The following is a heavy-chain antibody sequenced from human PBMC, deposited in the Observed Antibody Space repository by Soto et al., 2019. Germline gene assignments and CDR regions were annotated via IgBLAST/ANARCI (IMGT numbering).Heavy chain of an antibody. CDR2: IYRTGST. D-gene: IGHD1-7*01. CDR1: GASFTSNDW. J-gene: IGHJ4*02. CDR3: ASRDPGTSVDY. V-gene: IGHV4-4*02. Sequence: KPWETLSLTCAVSGASFTSNDWWTWVRQPPGRGLEWIGEIYRTGSTNYNPSLKSRVTISLDKSENQFSLKVTSLTAADTAVYYCASRDPGTSVDYWGQGTLVTVSS.